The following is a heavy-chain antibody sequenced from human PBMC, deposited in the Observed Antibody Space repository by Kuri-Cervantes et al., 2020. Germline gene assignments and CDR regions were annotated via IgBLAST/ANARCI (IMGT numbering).Heavy chain of an antibody. CDR3: ARAGDTPSWNYYYMDV. V-gene: IGHV4-38-2*01. D-gene: IGHD5-18*01. CDR1: GYSISSGSY. J-gene: IGHJ6*03. CDR2: VYYTGST. Sequence: ESLKISCAVSGYSISSGSYWGWIRLPPGKGLEWIGSVYYTGSTYYNPSLKSRVTISVDTSKNQFSLRLSSVTAADTAVYYCARAGDTPSWNYYYMDVWGRGTTVTVSS.